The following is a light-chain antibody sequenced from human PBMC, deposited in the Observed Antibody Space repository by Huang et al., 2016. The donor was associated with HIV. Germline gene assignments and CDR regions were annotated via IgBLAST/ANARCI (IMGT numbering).Light chain of an antibody. J-gene: IGKJ2*01. V-gene: IGKV3-11*01. CDR1: QGESSY. Sequence: EIVLTQSPATLSLSPGERATLSCRAGQGESSYFAWYQQKPGQAPGLLIYNTFNGATGVPARFSGSGSGTDFTLTISRLEPEDFAVYYCQQRTNWPPRYTFGQGTKLEI. CDR2: NTF. CDR3: QQRTNWPPRYT.